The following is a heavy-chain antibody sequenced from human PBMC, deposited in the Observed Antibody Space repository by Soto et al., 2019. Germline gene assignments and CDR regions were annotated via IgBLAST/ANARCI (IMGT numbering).Heavy chain of an antibody. J-gene: IGHJ6*03. CDR2: IYYSGST. CDR3: ARLHTWSEYDFWSGENYYYYYMDV. Sequence: SETLSLTCTVSGGSISSGGYYWSWIRQHPGKGLEWIGYIYYSGSTYYNPSLKSRVTISVDTSKNQFSLKLSSVTAADTAVYYCARLHTWSEYDFWSGENYYYYYMDVWGKGTTVTVSS. D-gene: IGHD3-3*01. CDR1: GGSISSGGYY. V-gene: IGHV4-31*03.